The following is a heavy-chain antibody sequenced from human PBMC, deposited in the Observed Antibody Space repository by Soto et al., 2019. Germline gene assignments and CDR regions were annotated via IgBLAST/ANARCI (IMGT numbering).Heavy chain of an antibody. Sequence: QVQLVESGGGVVQPGRSLRLSCAASGFTFSSYAMYWVRQAPGKGLEWVAVISKDGAKKVYADSVKGRFTISRDSSKNTVYLQMNILGAEDTAVYYCAIPQNGDHAFFDYWGPGALVTVAS. V-gene: IGHV3-30*03. D-gene: IGHD4-17*01. CDR1: GFTFSSYA. CDR3: AIPQNGDHAFFDY. J-gene: IGHJ4*02. CDR2: ISKDGAKK.